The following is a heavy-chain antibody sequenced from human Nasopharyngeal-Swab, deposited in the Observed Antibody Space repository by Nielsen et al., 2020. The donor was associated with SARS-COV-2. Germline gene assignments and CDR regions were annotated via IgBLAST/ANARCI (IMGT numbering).Heavy chain of an antibody. V-gene: IGHV4-34*01. D-gene: IGHD6-13*01. J-gene: IGHJ4*02. CDR3: ARGQDGAAAAL. Sequence: SETLSPTCAVDGWSFSGYFWSWIRQPPGKGLEWIWEIHHSGGTRYNPSLKSRVIISVDTSKNPLSLKLTSLTAADTAMYYCARGQDGAAAALWGQGTLVTVSS. CDR2: IHHSGGT. CDR1: GWSFSGYF.